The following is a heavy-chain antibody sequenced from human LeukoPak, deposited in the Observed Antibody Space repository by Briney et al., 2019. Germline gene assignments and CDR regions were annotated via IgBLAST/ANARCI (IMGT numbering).Heavy chain of an antibody. Sequence: PSETLSLTCTVSGASISSGGYYWSWLRQHPAKGLEWIGYIYYTGSTYYNPSLKSRVTMSVDTSKNQFSLTLSSVTAADTGVYYCANHCSGGTCYRYYFDHWGQGILVTVSA. D-gene: IGHD2-15*01. CDR1: GASISSGGYY. CDR3: ANHCSGGTCYRYYFDH. J-gene: IGHJ4*02. CDR2: IYYTGST. V-gene: IGHV4-31*03.